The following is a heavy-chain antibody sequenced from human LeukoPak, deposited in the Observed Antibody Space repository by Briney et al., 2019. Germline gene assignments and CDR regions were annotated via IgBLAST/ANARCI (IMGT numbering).Heavy chain of an antibody. J-gene: IGHJ4*02. V-gene: IGHV3-30*02. CDR2: IRYDGSNK. CDR1: GFTLSSYG. Sequence: GGSLRLSCAASGFTLSSYGMHWVRQAPGKGLEWVAFIRYDGSNKQHADSVKGRFTISRDNSKNTLYLQMNSLRAEDTALYYCAKDKSLYSNSWYYFDYWGQGTPVTVSS. CDR3: AKDKSLYSNSWYYFDY. D-gene: IGHD6-13*01.